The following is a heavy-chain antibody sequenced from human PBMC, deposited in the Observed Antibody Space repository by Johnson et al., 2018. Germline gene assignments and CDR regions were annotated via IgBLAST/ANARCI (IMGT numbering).Heavy chain of an antibody. J-gene: IGHJ6*02. CDR3: TTDRVGTDYYYYGMDV. D-gene: IGHD1-7*01. Sequence: VQLVESGGGLVKPGGSLRLSCAASGFTFDDYAMHWVRQAPGKGLEWVSGISWNSGSIGYADSVKGRFTISRDNAKNSLYLKMNSLKTEDTAVYYCTTDRVGTDYYYYGMDVWGQGTTVTVSS. CDR1: GFTFDDYA. CDR2: ISWNSGSI. V-gene: IGHV3-9*01.